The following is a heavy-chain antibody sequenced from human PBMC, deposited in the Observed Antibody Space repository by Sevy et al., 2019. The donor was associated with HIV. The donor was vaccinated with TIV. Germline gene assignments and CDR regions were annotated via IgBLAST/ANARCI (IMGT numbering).Heavy chain of an antibody. J-gene: IGHJ3*02. V-gene: IGHV5-51*01. CDR3: ARRDIVVVPAASMMDAFDI. CDR2: IYPGDSDT. Sequence: GESLKISCKGSGYSFTSYWIGWVRQMPGKGLEWMGIIYPGDSDTRYSLSFQGQVTISADKSISTAYLQWSSLKASDTAMYYCARRDIVVVPAASMMDAFDIWGQGTMVTVSS. D-gene: IGHD2-2*01. CDR1: GYSFTSYW.